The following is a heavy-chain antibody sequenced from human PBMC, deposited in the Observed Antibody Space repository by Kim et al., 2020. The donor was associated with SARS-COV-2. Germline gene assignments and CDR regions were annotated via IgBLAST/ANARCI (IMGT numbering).Heavy chain of an antibody. D-gene: IGHD6-13*01. V-gene: IGHV1-3*01. J-gene: IGHJ4*02. CDR3: ARGGEQQQLELYYFDY. Sequence: KFQGRVTITRDTSASTAYMELSSLRSEDTAVYYCARGGEQQQLELYYFDYWGQGTLVTVSS.